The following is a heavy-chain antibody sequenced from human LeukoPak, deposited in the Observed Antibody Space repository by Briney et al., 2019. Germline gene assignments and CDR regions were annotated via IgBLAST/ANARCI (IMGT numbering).Heavy chain of an antibody. Sequence: GGSLRLSCAASGFTFSSYGMNWVRQAPGKGLEWVAVISYDGSNKYYADSVKGRFTISRDNSKNTHLQMNSLRAEDTAVYYCAKDRSLRFCGGGSCYSAPFGMDVWGQGTTVKVSS. CDR1: GFTFSSYG. CDR3: AKDRSLRFCGGGSCYSAPFGMDV. J-gene: IGHJ6*02. V-gene: IGHV3-30*18. D-gene: IGHD2-15*01. CDR2: ISYDGSNK.